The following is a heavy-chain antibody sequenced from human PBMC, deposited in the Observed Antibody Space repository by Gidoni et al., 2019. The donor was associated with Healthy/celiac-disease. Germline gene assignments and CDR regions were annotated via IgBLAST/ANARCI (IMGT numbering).Heavy chain of an antibody. D-gene: IGHD4-17*01. J-gene: IGHJ4*02. Sequence: EVQLVESGGGLVKPGGSLRLSCAASGFPFSSYSMNWVRQAPGKGLEWVSSISSSSSYIYYADSVKGRFTISRDNAKNSLYLQMNSLRAEDTAVYYCAREVYGDYSLDYWGQGTLVTVSS. CDR1: GFPFSSYS. CDR3: AREVYGDYSLDY. V-gene: IGHV3-21*01. CDR2: ISSSSSYI.